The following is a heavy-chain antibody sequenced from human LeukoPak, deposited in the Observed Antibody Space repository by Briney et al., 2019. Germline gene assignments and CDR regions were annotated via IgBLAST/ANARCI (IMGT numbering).Heavy chain of an antibody. CDR1: GGSISSYSYY. V-gene: IGHV4-39*07. J-gene: IGHJ4*02. D-gene: IGHD2/OR15-2a*01. Sequence: SETLSLTCAVSGGSISSYSYYWGWIRQPPGKGLEWIGSIFYNGNTYYNPSLQSRVTISVDTSRNQFSVRLSSVTAADTAVYYCARDANRGSFDYWGQGVLVAVSA. CDR3: ARDANRGSFDY. CDR2: IFYNGNT.